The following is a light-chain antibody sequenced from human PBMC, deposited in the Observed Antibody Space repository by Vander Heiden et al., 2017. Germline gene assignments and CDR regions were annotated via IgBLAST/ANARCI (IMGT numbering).Light chain of an antibody. CDR2: KVS. CDR3: MQGTQWPWT. CDR1: QSLLYSDGNTY. V-gene: IGKV2-30*01. Sequence: DVVMTPSPLSLPVTLGQPASISCRSSQSLLYSDGNTYLNWFQQRPGQSPRRLIYKVSDRDSGVPDRFSGSGSGTDFTLKISRVEAEDVGVYYCMQGTQWPWTFGQGTRVEIK. J-gene: IGKJ1*01.